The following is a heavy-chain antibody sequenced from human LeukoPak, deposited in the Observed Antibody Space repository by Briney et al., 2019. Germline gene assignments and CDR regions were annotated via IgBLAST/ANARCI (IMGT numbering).Heavy chain of an antibody. V-gene: IGHV3-30*02. J-gene: IGHJ4*02. CDR2: LAYDASLV. D-gene: IGHD6-13*01. Sequence: GGSLRLSCVASGFTFSIYGMHWVRQAPGKGLEWVAYLAYDASLVDYTNSVKGRFTISRDNSKDTLFLQMNSLRPEDTAVYYCAKKGGSWNYFDSWGQGTLVTVSS. CDR3: AKKGGSWNYFDS. CDR1: GFTFSIYG.